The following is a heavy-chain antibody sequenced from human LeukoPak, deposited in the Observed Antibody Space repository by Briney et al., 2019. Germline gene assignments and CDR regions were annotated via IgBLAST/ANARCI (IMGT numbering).Heavy chain of an antibody. CDR3: ARHPPSDFWSGYSPYYYYYYMDV. CDR1: GGSFSGYY. Sequence: PSETLSLTCAVYGGSFSGYYWSWIRQPPGKGLEWIGEINHSGSTNHNPSLKSRVTISVDTSKNQFSLKLSSVTAADTAVYYCARHPPSDFWSGYSPYYYYYYMDVWGKGTTVTVSS. CDR2: INHSGST. V-gene: IGHV4-34*01. D-gene: IGHD3-3*01. J-gene: IGHJ6*03.